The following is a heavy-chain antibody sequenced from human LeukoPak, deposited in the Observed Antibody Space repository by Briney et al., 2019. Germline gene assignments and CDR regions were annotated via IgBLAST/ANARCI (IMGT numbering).Heavy chain of an antibody. CDR1: GFTFSSYG. CDR2: ISYDGSNK. D-gene: IGHD1-1*01. V-gene: IGHV3-30*18. J-gene: IGHJ6*02. Sequence: GGSLRLSCAASGFTFSSYGMHWVRPTPGKGLEWVAVISYDGSNKYYADSVKGRFTISRDNSKNTLYLQMNSLRAEDTAVYYCAKATAPTVYYGMDVWGQGTTVTVSS. CDR3: AKATAPTVYYGMDV.